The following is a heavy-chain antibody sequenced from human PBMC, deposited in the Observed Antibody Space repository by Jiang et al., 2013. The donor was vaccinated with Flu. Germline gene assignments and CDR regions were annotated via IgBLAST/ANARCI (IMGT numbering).Heavy chain of an antibody. D-gene: IGHD3-9*01. CDR3: ARGRYFDRMDV. V-gene: IGHV4-59*09. CDR2: IYYSGST. Sequence: EWIGYIYYSGSTNYNPPSKSRVTISVDTSKNQFSLKLSSVTAADTAVYYCARGRYFDRMDVWGQGTTVTVSS. J-gene: IGHJ6*02.